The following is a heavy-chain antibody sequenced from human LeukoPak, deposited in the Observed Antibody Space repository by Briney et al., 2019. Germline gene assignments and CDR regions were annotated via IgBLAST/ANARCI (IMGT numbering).Heavy chain of an antibody. Sequence: ASVKVSCKAYGYTFTSYDTNWVRQATGQGLEWMGWMNANSGNTGYAQKFQGRVTITRNTSISTAYMELSSLRSEDTAVYYCARVGSGIVGADFDYWGQGTLVTVSS. CDR3: ARVGSGIVGADFDY. D-gene: IGHD1-26*01. CDR1: GYTFTSYD. CDR2: MNANSGNT. V-gene: IGHV1-8*03. J-gene: IGHJ4*02.